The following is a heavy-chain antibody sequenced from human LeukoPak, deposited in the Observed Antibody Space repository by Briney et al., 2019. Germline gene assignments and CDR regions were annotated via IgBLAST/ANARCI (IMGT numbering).Heavy chain of an antibody. J-gene: IGHJ4*02. V-gene: IGHV3-23*01. CDR1: GFTFSNYA. CDR2: ISGSGTSP. CDR3: AKGPNESSNYLFEF. D-gene: IGHD4-11*01. Sequence: PGGSLRLSCAASGFTFSNYAMSCVRQVPGKGLEWVSVISGSGTSPYYADSVKGRFIISRDNSNNTLYLQMNSLGAEDTAVYYCAKGPNESSNYLFEFWGQGPLVTVSS.